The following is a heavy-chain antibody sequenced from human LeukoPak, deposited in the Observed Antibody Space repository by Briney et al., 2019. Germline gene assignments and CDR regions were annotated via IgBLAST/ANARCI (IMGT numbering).Heavy chain of an antibody. CDR2: IYYSGST. J-gene: IGHJ5*02. CDR3: ATQKRITIFVVVFNWFDP. D-gene: IGHD3-3*01. CDR1: GGSISSSSYY. Sequence: SGTLSLTCTVSGGSISSSSYYWGWIRQPPGKGLEWIGSIYYSGSTYYNPSLKSRVTISVDTSKNQFSLKLSSVTAADTAVYYCATQKRITIFVVVFNWFDPWGQGTLVTVSS. V-gene: IGHV4-39*01.